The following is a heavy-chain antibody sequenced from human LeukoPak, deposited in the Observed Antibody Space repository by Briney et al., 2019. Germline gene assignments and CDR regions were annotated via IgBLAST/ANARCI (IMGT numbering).Heavy chain of an antibody. CDR2: ISYEGSNK. Sequence: QPGGSLRLSCAASGFTFSSYGMHWVRQAPGKGLEWVAVISYEGSNKYYADSVKGRFTISRDNSKNTLYLQMNSLRAEDTAVYYCAKGDIAAAGPIAGYWGQGTLVTVSS. J-gene: IGHJ4*02. V-gene: IGHV3-30*18. CDR3: AKGDIAAAGPIAGY. D-gene: IGHD6-13*01. CDR1: GFTFSSYG.